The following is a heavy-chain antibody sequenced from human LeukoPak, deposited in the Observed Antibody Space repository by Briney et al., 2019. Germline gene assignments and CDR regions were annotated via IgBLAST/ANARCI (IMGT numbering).Heavy chain of an antibody. J-gene: IGHJ4*02. Sequence: ASVKVSCKASGYTFTSYGISWARQAPGQGLEWMGWISAYNGNTNYAQKLQGRVTMTTDTSTSTAYMELRSLRSDGTAVYYCARDNVALVVVAATPVDYWGQGTLVTVSS. D-gene: IGHD2-15*01. CDR3: ARDNVALVVVAATPVDY. CDR2: ISAYNGNT. CDR1: GYTFTSYG. V-gene: IGHV1-18*01.